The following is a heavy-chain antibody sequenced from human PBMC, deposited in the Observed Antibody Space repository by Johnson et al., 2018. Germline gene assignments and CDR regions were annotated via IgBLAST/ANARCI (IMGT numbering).Heavy chain of an antibody. CDR3: ARSQSAYYGDYVGAEYFQH. CDR2: ISSSSSTI. V-gene: IGHV3-21*01. CDR1: GFTVSSSY. J-gene: IGHJ1*01. Sequence: VQLVESGGGLIQPGGSLRLSCAASGFTVSSSYMNWVRQAPGKGLEWVSSISSSSSTIYYADSVKGRFTISRDNAKNSLYLQMNSLRAEDTAVYYCARSQSAYYGDYVGAEYFQHWGQGTLVTVSS. D-gene: IGHD4-17*01.